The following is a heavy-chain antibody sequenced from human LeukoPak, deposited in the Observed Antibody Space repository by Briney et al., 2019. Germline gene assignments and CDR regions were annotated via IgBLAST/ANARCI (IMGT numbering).Heavy chain of an antibody. D-gene: IGHD3-9*01. CDR3: ATLVFDSSGYSYFDY. CDR2: ISGSADNT. Sequence: GGSLRLSRAASGFTFSSYAMSWARQAPGGGLEWLSVISGSADNTHYADSVMGHLNISTNNTTNTLYVQINSLRAEDTTVYYCATLVFDSSGYSYFDYWGPGTLVTVSS. J-gene: IGHJ4*02. CDR1: GFTFSSYA. V-gene: IGHV3-23*01.